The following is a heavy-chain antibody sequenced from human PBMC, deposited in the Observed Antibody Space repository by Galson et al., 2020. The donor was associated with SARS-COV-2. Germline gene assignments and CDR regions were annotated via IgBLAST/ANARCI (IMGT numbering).Heavy chain of an antibody. CDR3: ARDFLYYNSSGFDESPYYYYYGMDV. D-gene: IGHD3-22*01. Sequence: SETLSLTCTVSGGSISSGDYYWSWIRQPPGKGLEWIGXXYYXGSTYYNPSLKSRVTISVDTSKNQFSLKLSSVTAADTAVYYCARDFLYYNSSGFDESPYYYYYGMDVWGQGTTVTVSS. CDR1: GGSISSGDYY. J-gene: IGHJ6*02. V-gene: IGHV4-30-4*01. CDR2: XYYXGST.